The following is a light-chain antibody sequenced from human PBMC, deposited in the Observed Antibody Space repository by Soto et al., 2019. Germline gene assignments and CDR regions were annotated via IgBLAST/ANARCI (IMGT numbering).Light chain of an antibody. J-gene: IGKJ2*01. V-gene: IGKV1-5*03. Sequence: DIQMTQSPSTLSASVGDRVTITCRASQSISSWLAWYQQKPGKAPKLLIYKASSLESGVPSRFSGSGSGTEFTLNIRRLQPDDFAPYYCQQYNSYPYTFGQGTKLEIK. CDR2: KAS. CDR3: QQYNSYPYT. CDR1: QSISSW.